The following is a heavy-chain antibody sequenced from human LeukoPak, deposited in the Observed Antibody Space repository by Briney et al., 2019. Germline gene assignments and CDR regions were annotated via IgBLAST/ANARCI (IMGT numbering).Heavy chain of an antibody. CDR3: ARGYCTNGVCYRFDP. J-gene: IGHJ5*02. CDR1: GFSFSSYW. V-gene: IGHV4-59*01. CDR2: IYYSGST. D-gene: IGHD2-8*01. Sequence: GSLRLSCAASGFSFSSYWMSWVRQPPGKGLEWIGYIYYSGSTNYNPSLKSRVTISVDTSKNQFSLKLSSVTAADTAVYYCARGYCTNGVCYRFDPWGQGTLVTVSS.